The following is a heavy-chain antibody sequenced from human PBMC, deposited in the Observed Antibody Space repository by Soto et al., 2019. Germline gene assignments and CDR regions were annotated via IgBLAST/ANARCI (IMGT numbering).Heavy chain of an antibody. D-gene: IGHD1-26*01. CDR1: GGTFSSYA. CDR3: AREGYGSYSWYFDY. J-gene: IGHJ4*02. CDR2: ISAYNGNT. Sequence: ASVKVSCKASGGTFSSYAISWVRQAPGQGLEWMGWISAYNGNTNYAQKLQGRVTMTTDTSTSTAYMELRSLRSDDTAVYYCAREGYGSYSWYFDYWGQGTLVTVSS. V-gene: IGHV1-18*01.